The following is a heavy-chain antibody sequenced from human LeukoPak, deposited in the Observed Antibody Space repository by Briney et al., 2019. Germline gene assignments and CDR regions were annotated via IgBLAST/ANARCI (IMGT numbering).Heavy chain of an antibody. J-gene: IGHJ5*02. CDR3: ARRKMGIEARVGFDP. D-gene: IGHD7-27*01. CDR2: INHTGST. V-gene: IGHV4-34*01. CDR1: GGSFTGYY. Sequence: PSETLSLTCTVYGGSFTGYYWSWIRQPPGGGLEWIGEINHTGSTNYNPSLASRVSVSMDTSKNQFSLNVNSVTAADTAVYYCARRKMGIEARVGFDPWGQGTLVTVSS.